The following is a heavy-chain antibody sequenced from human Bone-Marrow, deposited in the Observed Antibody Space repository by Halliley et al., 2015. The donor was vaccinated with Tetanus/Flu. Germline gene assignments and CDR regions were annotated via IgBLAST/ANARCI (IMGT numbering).Heavy chain of an antibody. CDR2: INVDGSDT. J-gene: IGHJ5*02. Sequence: LGWVSYINVDGSDTTYADSVKGRFTISRDNAKNTLYLQMNNLRAEDTAVYYCVRDRPNSCFAPWGQGTLVTVSS. CDR3: VRDRPNSCFAP. D-gene: IGHD1-26*01. V-gene: IGHV3-74*03.